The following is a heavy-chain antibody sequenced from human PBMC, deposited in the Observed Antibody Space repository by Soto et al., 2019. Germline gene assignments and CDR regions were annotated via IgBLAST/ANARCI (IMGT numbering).Heavy chain of an antibody. V-gene: IGHV3-20*01. CDR2: ITWNGGST. CDR3: ARDRIGSYDILPGSFDP. Sequence: EVQLVESGGGVVRPGGSLRLSCAASGFTFDDYGMSWVRQAPGKGLEWVAGITWNGGSTGYADSVKGRFTISRDNAKNALNLQMNSLRSEDTALYHGARDRIGSYDILPGSFDPWGQGTLVTVSS. CDR1: GFTFDDYG. D-gene: IGHD3-9*01. J-gene: IGHJ5*02.